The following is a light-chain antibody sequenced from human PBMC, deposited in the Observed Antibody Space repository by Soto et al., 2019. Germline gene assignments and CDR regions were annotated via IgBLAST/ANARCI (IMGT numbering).Light chain of an antibody. CDR2: SNN. CDR3: AAWDDSLTGPL. V-gene: IGLV1-44*01. J-gene: IGLJ2*01. Sequence: QSVLTQPPSASGTPGQRVTISCSGSSSNIGSNTVNWYQQLPGTAPKLLIYSNNQRPSGVPDRFSGPKAGTAASLAISGLQSEDEADYSCAAWDDSLTGPLLGGGTNVTVL. CDR1: SSNIGSNT.